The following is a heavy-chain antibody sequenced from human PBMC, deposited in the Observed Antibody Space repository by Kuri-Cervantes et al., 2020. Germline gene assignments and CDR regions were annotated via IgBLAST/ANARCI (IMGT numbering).Heavy chain of an antibody. J-gene: IGHJ5*02. Sequence: SETLSLTCSVSGGSISSGSYYWSWIRQPAGKGLEWIGRIYTSGSTNYNTSLKSRVTISVDTSKNQYSLKVSSVTAADTAVYYCARVFDWPTKFDPWGQGTLVTVSS. CDR1: GGSISSGSYY. V-gene: IGHV4-61*02. CDR2: IYTSGST. CDR3: ARVFDWPTKFDP. D-gene: IGHD3-9*01.